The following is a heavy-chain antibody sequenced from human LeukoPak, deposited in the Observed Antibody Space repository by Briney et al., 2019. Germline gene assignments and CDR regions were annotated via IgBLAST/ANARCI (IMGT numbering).Heavy chain of an antibody. CDR2: ISSSGSTI. Sequence: GGSLRLSCAASGFTFSSYEMNWVRQATGKGLEWVSYISSSGSTIYYADSVKGRFTISRDNAKNSLYLQMNSLRAEDTAVYYCARVRSGSYFSVSHDYWGQGTLVTVSS. V-gene: IGHV3-48*03. D-gene: IGHD1-26*01. CDR1: GFTFSSYE. CDR3: ARVRSGSYFSVSHDY. J-gene: IGHJ4*02.